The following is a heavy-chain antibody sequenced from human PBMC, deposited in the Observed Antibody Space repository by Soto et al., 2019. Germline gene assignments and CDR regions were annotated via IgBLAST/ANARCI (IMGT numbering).Heavy chain of an antibody. CDR3: AIVRVADSPLDH. J-gene: IGHJ4*02. V-gene: IGHV3-30*03. Sequence: QVQLVESGGGVVQSGRSLRLSCVGSGFIFSNYGMHWVRQAPGKGLEWVAFISYDGSDILYADSVKGRFTISRDNSKSTLFLHMNRPTAEDTAVYFCAIVRVADSPLDHWGQGTLVTVSS. CDR1: GFIFSNYG. D-gene: IGHD3-10*02. CDR2: ISYDGSDI.